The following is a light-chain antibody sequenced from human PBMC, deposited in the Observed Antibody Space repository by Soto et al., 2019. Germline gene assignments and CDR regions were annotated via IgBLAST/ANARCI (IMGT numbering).Light chain of an antibody. CDR3: QHYNSSPWT. CDR2: KAS. J-gene: IGKJ1*01. Sequence: DIQMTQSPSTLSASVGDRVTITCRARQSISSGLAWYRQKPGKAPKLLIYKASSIESGVPSRFSGSGSGTEFTLAISSLQPDDFATYYCQHYNSSPWTFGQGTRVEIK. V-gene: IGKV1-5*03. CDR1: QSISSG.